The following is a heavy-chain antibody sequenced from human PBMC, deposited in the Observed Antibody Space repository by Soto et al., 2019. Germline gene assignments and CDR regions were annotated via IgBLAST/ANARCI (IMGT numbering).Heavy chain of an antibody. CDR2: ISGSGGST. J-gene: IGHJ1*01. CDR3: AKAGYCSGGSCYPQYFQH. CDR1: GFTFSSYA. D-gene: IGHD2-15*01. V-gene: IGHV3-23*01. Sequence: GGSLRLSCAASGFTFSSYAMSWVRQAPGKGLEWVSAISGSGGSTYYADSVKGRFTISRDNSKNTLYLQMNSLRAEDTAVYYCAKAGYCSGGSCYPQYFQHWGQGTLVTVSS.